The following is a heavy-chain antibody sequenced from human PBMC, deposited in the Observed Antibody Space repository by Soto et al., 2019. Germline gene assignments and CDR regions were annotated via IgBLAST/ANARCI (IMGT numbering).Heavy chain of an antibody. CDR1: GFSLSSTRMA. CDR2: IYWDDDK. V-gene: IGHV2-5*05. D-gene: IGHD6-19*01. CDR3: AHIVVAGLGYYFDY. Sequence: QITLKESGPTLVKPTQTLTLTCTFSGFSLSSTRMAVGWIRQPPGKALEWLALIYWDDDKRYGPFLKSRLTIAKDTSKNQVVLTMSNMDPVDTARYYWAHIVVAGLGYYFDYWGQGTLVTVSS. J-gene: IGHJ4*02.